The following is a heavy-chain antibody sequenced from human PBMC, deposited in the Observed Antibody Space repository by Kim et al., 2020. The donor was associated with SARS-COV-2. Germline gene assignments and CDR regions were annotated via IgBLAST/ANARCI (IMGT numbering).Heavy chain of an antibody. CDR1: GFTFSDYY. V-gene: IGHV3-11*01. CDR2: ISSSGSTI. J-gene: IGHJ4*02. CDR3: ARELYYDSSGYQFDY. Sequence: GGSLRLSCAASGFTFSDYYMSWIRQAPGKGLEWVSYISSSGSTIYYADSVKGRFTISRDNAKNSLYLQMNSLRAEDTAVYYCARELYYDSSGYQFDYWGQGTLVTVSS. D-gene: IGHD3-22*01.